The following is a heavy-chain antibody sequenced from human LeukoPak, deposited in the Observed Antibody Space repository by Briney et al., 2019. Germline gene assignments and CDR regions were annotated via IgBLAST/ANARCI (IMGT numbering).Heavy chain of an antibody. Sequence: SETLSLTCAVYGGSFSGYYWSWIRQPPGKGLEWIGEINHRGGTNYNPSLKSRVTVSLDTSKNQFSLKLSSVTAADTAVYYCARGGFTSYLPYFDYWGQGTLVTVSS. J-gene: IGHJ4*02. CDR2: INHRGGT. D-gene: IGHD2-2*01. CDR1: GGSFSGYY. CDR3: ARGGFTSYLPYFDY. V-gene: IGHV4-34*01.